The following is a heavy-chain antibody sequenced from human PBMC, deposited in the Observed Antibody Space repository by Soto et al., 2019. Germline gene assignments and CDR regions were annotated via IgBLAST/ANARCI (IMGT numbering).Heavy chain of an antibody. V-gene: IGHV1-18*01. CDR1: GYTFTSYG. Sequence: QVQLVQSGAEVKKPGASVKVSCKASGYTFTSYGISWVRQAPGQGLEWMGWISAYNGNTNYAQKLQGRVTMTTDTSTSTAYMELRSLISDDTAVYYCARSYASPYYYYGMDVWGQGTTVTVSS. D-gene: IGHD2-8*01. CDR2: ISAYNGNT. CDR3: ARSYASPYYYYGMDV. J-gene: IGHJ6*02.